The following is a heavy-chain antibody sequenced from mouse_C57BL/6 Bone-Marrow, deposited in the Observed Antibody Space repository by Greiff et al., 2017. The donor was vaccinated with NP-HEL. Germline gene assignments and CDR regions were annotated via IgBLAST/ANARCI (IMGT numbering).Heavy chain of an antibody. CDR1: GYAFSSSW. D-gene: IGHD1-1*01. V-gene: IGHV1-82*01. J-gene: IGHJ4*01. Sequence: QVQLKESGPELVKPGASVKISCKASGYAFSSSWMNWVKQRPGKGLEWIGRIYPGDGDTNYNGKFKGKATLTADKSSSTAYMQLSSLTSEDSAVYFGVITTVVSYYAMDYWGQGTSVTVSS. CDR2: IYPGDGDT. CDR3: VITTVVSYYAMDY.